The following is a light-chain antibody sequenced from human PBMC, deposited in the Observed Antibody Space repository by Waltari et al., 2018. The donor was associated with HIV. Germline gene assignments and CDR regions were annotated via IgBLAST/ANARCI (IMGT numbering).Light chain of an antibody. J-gene: IGLJ2*01. CDR3: SSYSSNTTPVI. CDR1: SGDIGGFNF. CDR2: EVT. V-gene: IGLV2-14*01. Sequence: QSALTQPASVSASPGQSITIPCLGTSGDIGGFNFVSWYQHHPDKAPKLILYEVTHRPSGVPGRFSGSKSRNTASLTISGLQTEDEGDYYCSSYSSNTTPVIFGGGTKLTV.